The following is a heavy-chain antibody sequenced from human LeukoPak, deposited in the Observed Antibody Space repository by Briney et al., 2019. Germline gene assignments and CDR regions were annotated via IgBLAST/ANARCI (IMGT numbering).Heavy chain of an antibody. D-gene: IGHD4-11*01. J-gene: IGHJ4*02. Sequence: ASVKVSCKASGYTFTSYGISWVRPAPGQGLEWMGWISAYNGNTNYAQKLQGRVTMTTDTSTSTAYMELRSLRSDDTAVYYCARASGATVTANFDYWGQGTLVTVSS. V-gene: IGHV1-18*01. CDR2: ISAYNGNT. CDR1: GYTFTSYG. CDR3: ARASGATVTANFDY.